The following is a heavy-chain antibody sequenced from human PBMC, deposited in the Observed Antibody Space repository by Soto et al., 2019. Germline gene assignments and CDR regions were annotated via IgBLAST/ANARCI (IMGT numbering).Heavy chain of an antibody. V-gene: IGHV1-18*04. CDR2: INAYNGNT. Sequence: GASVKVSCKASGYTFTRYGISWVRQAPGQGLEWMGWINAYNGNTNYAQKLQGRVTMTTDTSTSTAYMELRSLRSDDTAVYYRARDGGIVVVPAANDYWGQGTLVTVSS. J-gene: IGHJ4*02. CDR1: GYTFTRYG. D-gene: IGHD2-2*01. CDR3: ARDGGIVVVPAANDY.